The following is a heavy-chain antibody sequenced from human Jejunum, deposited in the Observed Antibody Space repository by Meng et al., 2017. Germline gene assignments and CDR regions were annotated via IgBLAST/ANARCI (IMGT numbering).Heavy chain of an antibody. J-gene: IGHJ4*02. CDR2: IEKDGSEK. CDR1: GFTFSDYW. V-gene: IGHV3-7*01. CDR3: ARYGFGYGTTFVC. Sequence: GESLKISCATSGFTFSDYWMSWVRQAPGKGQEWVANIEKDGSEKYYVDSVKGRFTISRDNAKRSLYLQMNSLRAEDTAVYYCARYGFGYGTTFVCWGQGTLVTVSS. D-gene: IGHD5-18*01.